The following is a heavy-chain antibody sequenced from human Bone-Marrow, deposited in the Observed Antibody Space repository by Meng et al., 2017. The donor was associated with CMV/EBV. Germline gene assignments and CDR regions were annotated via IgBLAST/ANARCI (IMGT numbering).Heavy chain of an antibody. Sequence: ASVKDSCQASGYTSTGHYINWVRQAPGQGLEWMGRINPNSGGKEYAQGFQRRVTMTSDSTISTAYTKLSSLRSDDTATYYCAGDLPLSNVPTATLYYYGLDYWGQGTTVTVYS. CDR1: GYTSTGHY. J-gene: IGHJ6*01. CDR2: INPNSGGK. CDR3: AGDLPLSNVPTATLYYYGLDY. D-gene: IGHD2-2*01. V-gene: IGHV1-2*02.